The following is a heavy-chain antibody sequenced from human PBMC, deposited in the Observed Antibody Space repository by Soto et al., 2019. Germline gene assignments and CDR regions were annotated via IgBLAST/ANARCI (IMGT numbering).Heavy chain of an antibody. V-gene: IGHV3-74*01. D-gene: IGHD3-10*01. CDR2: IKGDGIST. CDR1: GFTFSSYW. J-gene: IGHJ4*02. CDR3: ARGAMGNYYNDY. Sequence: EVQLVESGGGLVQSGGSLRLSCAASGFTFSSYWMHWVRQAPGKGLVWVSRIKGDGISTNYADSVNGRFTISRDNDKDTVFLQMNGLSADDTAVYYCARGAMGNYYNDYWGQGTLVTVSS.